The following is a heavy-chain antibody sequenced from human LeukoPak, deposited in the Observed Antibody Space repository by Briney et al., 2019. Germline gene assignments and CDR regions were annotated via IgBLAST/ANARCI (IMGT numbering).Heavy chain of an antibody. CDR3: TTWSSQFDY. CDR1: GFTFSNAW. CDR2: IQSKTDGGTT. V-gene: IGHV3-15*01. J-gene: IGHJ4*02. D-gene: IGHD6-6*01. Sequence: GGSLRLSCAASGFTFSNAWMTWVRQAPGKGLECVGFIQSKTDGGTTDSAAPVKGRFTVSRDDSKNTLYLQMNSLKTEDTAVYYCTTWSSQFDYWGQGTLVTVSS.